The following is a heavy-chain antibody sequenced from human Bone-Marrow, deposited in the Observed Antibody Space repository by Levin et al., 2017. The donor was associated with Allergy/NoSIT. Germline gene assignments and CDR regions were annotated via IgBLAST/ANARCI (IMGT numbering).Heavy chain of an antibody. CDR1: GFTLGDYY. CDR3: ARATVTTGRYYYGMDV. Sequence: HGESLKISCAGSGFTLGDYYMTWIRQAPGKGLEWVSYISGGGGYTDYANSVKGRFTISRDNAKKSLYLQMNSLRAEDTAVDYCARATVTTGRYYYGMDVWGQGTTVTVSS. V-gene: IGHV3-11*05. CDR2: ISGGGGYT. J-gene: IGHJ6*02. D-gene: IGHD4-17*01.